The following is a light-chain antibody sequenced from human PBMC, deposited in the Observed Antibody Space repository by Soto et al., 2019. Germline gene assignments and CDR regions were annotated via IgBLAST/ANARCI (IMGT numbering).Light chain of an antibody. CDR2: KDT. J-gene: IGLJ1*01. CDR1: ALATQY. CDR3: QSADNSATYV. Sequence: SYELTQPPSVSVSPGQTAKITCSGAALATQYAFWYHVRPGQAPVLVIYKDTERPSGIPERFSGSGSGTTVTLTIGGVQAEDGGDYYCQSADNSATYVFGTGTKVTVL. V-gene: IGLV3-25*02.